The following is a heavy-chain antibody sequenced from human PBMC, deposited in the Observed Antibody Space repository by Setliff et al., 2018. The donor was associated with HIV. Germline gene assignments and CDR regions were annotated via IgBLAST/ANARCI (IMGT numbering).Heavy chain of an antibody. CDR3: ARHRGAHYFHFDY. CDR2: IYHSGSI. CDR1: AYSISSGYY. D-gene: IGHD1-26*01. J-gene: IGHJ4*02. V-gene: IGHV4-38-2*01. Sequence: SETLSLTCAVSAYSISSGYYWGWIRQPPGKGLEWIGSIYHSGSIYYNPSLKSRVTISVDTSKNQLSLKLSSVTAADTAVYYCARHRGAHYFHFDYWGQGTLVTVSS.